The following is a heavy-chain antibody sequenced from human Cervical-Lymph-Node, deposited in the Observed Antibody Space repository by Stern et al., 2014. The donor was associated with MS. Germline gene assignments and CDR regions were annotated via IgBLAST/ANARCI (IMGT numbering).Heavy chain of an antibody. CDR1: GFSLSTNGMR. J-gene: IGHJ4*02. Sequence: QITLKESGPALVKPTQTLTLTCSFSGFSLSTNGMRVTWIRQPPGKALEWLVGIDWYDEKSYRTPLKTRLTISKDTSKNQVVLTMTNMDPEDTATYYCARSLAGVFDYWGQGTLVTVSS. CDR2: IDWYDEK. V-gene: IGHV2-70*04. CDR3: ARSLAGVFDY.